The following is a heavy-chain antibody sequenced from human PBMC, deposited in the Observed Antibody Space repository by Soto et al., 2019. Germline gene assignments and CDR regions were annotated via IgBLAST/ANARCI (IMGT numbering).Heavy chain of an antibody. CDR2: IIPILGIA. Sequence: QVQLVQSGAEVKKPGSSVKVSCKASGGTFSSYTISWVRQAPGQGLEWMGRIIPILGIANYAQKFQGRVTITADKSTSTAYMELSRLRSEDTAVYYCAREGVDCSGGSCYHYWGQGTLVTVSS. J-gene: IGHJ4*02. V-gene: IGHV1-69*08. CDR1: GGTFSSYT. D-gene: IGHD2-15*01. CDR3: AREGVDCSGGSCYHY.